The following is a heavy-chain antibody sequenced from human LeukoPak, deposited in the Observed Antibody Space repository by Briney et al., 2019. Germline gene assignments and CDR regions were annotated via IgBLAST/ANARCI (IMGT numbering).Heavy chain of an antibody. Sequence: GGSLRLSCAASGFTVSSNYMSWVRQAPGKGLEWVSVIYSGGSTNYADSVKGRFTISRDNSKNTLYLQMNSLRAEDTAVYYCARDRRDSEYVGGLGYWGQGILVTVSS. V-gene: IGHV3-53*01. CDR1: GFTVSSNY. J-gene: IGHJ4*02. D-gene: IGHD3-16*01. CDR2: IYSGGST. CDR3: ARDRRDSEYVGGLGY.